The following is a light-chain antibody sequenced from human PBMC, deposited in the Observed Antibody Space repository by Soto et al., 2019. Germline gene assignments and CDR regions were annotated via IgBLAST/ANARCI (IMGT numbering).Light chain of an antibody. CDR2: GAS. CDR1: QSVSSN. CDR3: QKNNNWPPA. Sequence: EIVMTQSPATLSVSPGERATLSCRASQSVSSNLAWYQQKPGQAPRLLIYGASTRATGIPARFSGSGSGTEFTLTISSRQTEDVAVYSCQKNNNWPPAFGPWTKVD. J-gene: IGKJ3*01. V-gene: IGKV3-15*01.